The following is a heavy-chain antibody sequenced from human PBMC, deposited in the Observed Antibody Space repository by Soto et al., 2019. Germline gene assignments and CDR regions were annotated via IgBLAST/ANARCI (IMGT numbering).Heavy chain of an antibody. CDR3: ANLGLDNWNPRRY. CDR2: ISGSGSST. CDR1: GFTFSNYG. J-gene: IGHJ4*02. Sequence: PGGSLSLSCRTSGFTFSNYGMSWVRQAPGKGLEWVSGISGSGSSTYYADSVKGRFTISRDNSKNTLYLQMNSLRAEDTAVYYCANLGLDNWNPRRYWGGGTVVTVSS. V-gene: IGHV3-23*01. D-gene: IGHD1-20*01.